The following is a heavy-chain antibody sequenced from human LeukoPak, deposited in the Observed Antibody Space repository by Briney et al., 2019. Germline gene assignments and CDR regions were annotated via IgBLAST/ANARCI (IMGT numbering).Heavy chain of an antibody. D-gene: IGHD1-1*01. CDR1: GYSFTSYW. CDR3: ARGYYNWNDGVDY. CDR2: INPGDSDT. Sequence: GESLKISCKGSGYSFTSYWIGWVRQMPGKGLEWMGIINPGDSDTRYSPSFQGQVTISADKSISTAYLQWSSLKASDTAMYYCARGYYNWNDGVDYWGHGTLVTVSS. V-gene: IGHV5-51*01. J-gene: IGHJ4*01.